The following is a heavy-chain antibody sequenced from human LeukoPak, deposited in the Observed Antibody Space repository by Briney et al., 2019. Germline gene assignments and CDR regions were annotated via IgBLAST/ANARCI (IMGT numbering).Heavy chain of an antibody. CDR1: GLNFDDSA. CDR3: AKESGKFDY. CDR2: ISADGGST. V-gene: IGHV3-43*02. J-gene: IGHJ4*02. Sequence: GESLKISCLASGLNFDDSAMHWVRQAPGKGLEWVSLISADGGSTFSAASVKGRFSISRDNSKNSLYLQMNSLRSEDTAMYYCAKESGKFDYWGQGTLVAVSS.